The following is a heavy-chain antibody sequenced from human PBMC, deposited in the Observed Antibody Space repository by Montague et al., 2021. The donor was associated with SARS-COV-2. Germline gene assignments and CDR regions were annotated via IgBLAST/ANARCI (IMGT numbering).Heavy chain of an antibody. Sequence: TLSLTCTVSGGSIRSGSYYWSWIRQPAGKGLEWIGRIYSSGSTNYNPSLKSRVTMSVDTSKNQFSLKVSSVTAADTAVYYCARDYGDYSYDYGLDVWGQGTTVTVSS. CDR1: GGSIRSGSYY. D-gene: IGHD4-17*01. CDR2: IYSSGST. CDR3: ARDYGDYSYDYGLDV. V-gene: IGHV4-61*02. J-gene: IGHJ6*02.